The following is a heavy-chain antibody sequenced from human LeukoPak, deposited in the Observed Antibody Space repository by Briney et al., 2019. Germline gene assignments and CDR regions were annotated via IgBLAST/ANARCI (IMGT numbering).Heavy chain of an antibody. V-gene: IGHV3-30*03. CDR2: ISYDGRGN. J-gene: IGHJ4*02. CDR1: GFPFSDYA. D-gene: IGHD1-1*01. Sequence: GGSLRLSCAASGFPFSDYAMHWVRQAPGKGLEWVAVISYDGRGNDYADSVKGRFTISRDNSQTTLYLQMHSLIIEDTALYFCVRETGNTNYFDSWGQGALVTVSS. CDR3: VRETGNTNYFDS.